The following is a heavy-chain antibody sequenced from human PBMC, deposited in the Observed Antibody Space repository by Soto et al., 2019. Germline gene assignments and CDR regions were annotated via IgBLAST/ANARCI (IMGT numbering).Heavy chain of an antibody. V-gene: IGHV4-39*01. Sequence: PSETLSLTCIVSGGSISSSNYYWGWIRQPPGKGLEWIGSFYYSGSTYYNPSLKSRVTISVDTFKNQFSLKLSSVTAADTAVYYCARLTSGSYPRVFDYWGQGTLVTVS. CDR1: GGSISSSNYY. CDR2: FYYSGST. D-gene: IGHD1-26*01. CDR3: ARLTSGSYPRVFDY. J-gene: IGHJ4*02.